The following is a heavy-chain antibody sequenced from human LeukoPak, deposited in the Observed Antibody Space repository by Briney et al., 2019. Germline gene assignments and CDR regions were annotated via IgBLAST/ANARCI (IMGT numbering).Heavy chain of an antibody. D-gene: IGHD3-22*01. J-gene: IGHJ4*02. CDR1: GFTVSSNY. CDR2: IYSGGST. CDR3: ARSPPYYYDSSGSH. V-gene: IGHV3-66*02. Sequence: GGSLRLSCAASGFTVSSNYMSWVRQAPGKGLEWVSVIYSGGSTYYADSVKGRFTISRDNSKNTLYLQMNSLRAEDTAVYYCARSPPYYYDSSGSHWGQGTLVTDSS.